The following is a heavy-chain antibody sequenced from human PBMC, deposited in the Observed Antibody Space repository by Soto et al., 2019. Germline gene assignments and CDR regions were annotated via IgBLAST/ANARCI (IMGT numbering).Heavy chain of an antibody. Sequence: GGSLRLSCAASGFTFDDYTMHWVRQAPGKGLEWVSLISWDGGSTYYADSVKGRFTISRDNSKNSLYLQMNSLRTEDTALYYCAKEGAYYYGMDVWGQGTTVTVSS. CDR2: ISWDGGST. CDR1: GFTFDDYT. V-gene: IGHV3-43*01. J-gene: IGHJ6*02. CDR3: AKEGAYYYGMDV.